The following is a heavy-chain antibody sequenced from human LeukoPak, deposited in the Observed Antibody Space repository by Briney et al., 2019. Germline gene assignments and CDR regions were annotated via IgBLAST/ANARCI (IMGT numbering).Heavy chain of an antibody. D-gene: IGHD6-19*01. J-gene: IGHJ6*03. Sequence: GGSLRLSCAASGFTFSSYWMSWVRQAPGKGLEWVANIKQDGSEKYYVDSVKGRFTISRDNAKNSLYLQMNSLRAEDTAVYYCARESYSSGWYGQGYYYYMDVWGKGTTVTVSS. V-gene: IGHV3-7*01. CDR1: GFTFSSYW. CDR2: IKQDGSEK. CDR3: ARESYSSGWYGQGYYYYMDV.